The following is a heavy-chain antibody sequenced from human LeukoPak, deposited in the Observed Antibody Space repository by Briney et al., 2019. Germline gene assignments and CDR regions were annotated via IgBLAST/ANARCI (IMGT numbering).Heavy chain of an antibody. CDR1: GFTVSSNY. CDR2: IYSGGST. J-gene: IGHJ4*02. D-gene: IGHD3-10*01. V-gene: IGHV3-66*01. CDR3: ARVSMVVRGVVDY. Sequence: PGGSLRFSCAASGFTVSSNYMSWVRQAPGKGLEWVSVIYSGGSTYYADSVKGRFTISRDNSKNTLYLQMNSLRAEDTAVYYCARVSMVVRGVVDYWGQGTLVTVSS.